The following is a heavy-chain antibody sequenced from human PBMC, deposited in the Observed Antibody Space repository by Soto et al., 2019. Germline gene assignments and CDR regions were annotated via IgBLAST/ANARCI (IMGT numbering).Heavy chain of an antibody. J-gene: IGHJ4*02. D-gene: IGHD3-22*01. CDR2: MNPNSGNT. V-gene: IGHV1-8*01. CDR3: ARGLYDYDSSGYYFFDY. Sequence: QVQLVQSGAEVKKPGASVKVSCKASGYTFTSYDINWVRQATGQGLEWMGWMNPNSGNTGYAQKFQGRVTMTRNTSISTAYMELSSLRSEDTAVYYCARGLYDYDSSGYYFFDYWGQGTLVTVSS. CDR1: GYTFTSYD.